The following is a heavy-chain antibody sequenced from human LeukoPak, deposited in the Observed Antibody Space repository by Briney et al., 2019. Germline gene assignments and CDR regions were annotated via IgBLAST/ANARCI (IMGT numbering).Heavy chain of an antibody. Sequence: SETLSLTCTVSGGSISSYYWSWIRQPPGKGLEWIGYIYYSGSTNYNPSLKSRVTISVDTSKNLFSLKLSSVTAADTAVYYCARDLRFGIFDYWGQGTLVTVSS. J-gene: IGHJ4*02. D-gene: IGHD3-3*01. CDR3: ARDLRFGIFDY. V-gene: IGHV4-59*01. CDR2: IYYSGST. CDR1: GGSISSYY.